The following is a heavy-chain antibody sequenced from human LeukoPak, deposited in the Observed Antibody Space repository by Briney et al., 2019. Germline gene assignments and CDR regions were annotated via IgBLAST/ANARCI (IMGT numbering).Heavy chain of an antibody. Sequence: PGGSLRLSCAASGFTFSSSGMQWVRQAPGKGLEWVALIWYDGSKKYYADSVKGRFTISRDDSKNTLWLQMNSLRAEDTAAYYCARDKGNYDSGTSHFDYWGQGTLVTVSS. D-gene: IGHD3-10*01. CDR3: ARDKGNYDSGTSHFDY. J-gene: IGHJ4*02. CDR1: GFTFSSSG. V-gene: IGHV3-33*01. CDR2: IWYDGSKK.